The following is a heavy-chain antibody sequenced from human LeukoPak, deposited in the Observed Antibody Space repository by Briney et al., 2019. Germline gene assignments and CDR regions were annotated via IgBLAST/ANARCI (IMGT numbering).Heavy chain of an antibody. D-gene: IGHD3-10*01. CDR3: ARDAPIWFGERNGFDP. Sequence: SETLSLTCTVSGGSISSSSYYWGWIRQPPGKGLEWIGSIYYSGSTYYNPSLKSRVTISVDTSKNQFSLKLSSVTAADTAVYYCARDAPIWFGERNGFDPWGQGTLVTVSS. CDR1: GGSISSSSYY. J-gene: IGHJ5*02. CDR2: IYYSGST. V-gene: IGHV4-39*07.